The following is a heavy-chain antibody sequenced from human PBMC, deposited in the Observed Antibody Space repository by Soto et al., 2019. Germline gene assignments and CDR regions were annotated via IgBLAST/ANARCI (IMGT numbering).Heavy chain of an antibody. CDR1: GFTFDDYT. CDR3: ARSVGATTDY. CDR2: ISWDGGST. V-gene: IGHV3-43*01. D-gene: IGHD1-26*01. Sequence: EVQLVESGGVVVQPGGSLRLSCAASGFTFDDYTMHWVRQAPGKGLEWVSLISWDGGSTYYADSVKGRFTISRDNSKNSLYLQMNSLRTEDTALYYCARSVGATTDYWGQGTLVTVSS. J-gene: IGHJ4*02.